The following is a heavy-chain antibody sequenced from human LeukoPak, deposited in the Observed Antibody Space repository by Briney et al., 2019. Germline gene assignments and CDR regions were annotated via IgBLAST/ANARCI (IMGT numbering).Heavy chain of an antibody. Sequence: GGSLRLSCTASELIFTNYAMTWVRQAPGKGLEWVSYISSSGSTIYYADSVKGRFTISRDNAKNSLYLQMNSLRAEDTAVYYCAELGITMIGGVWGKGTTVTISS. CDR2: ISSSGSTI. CDR1: ELIFTNYA. V-gene: IGHV3-48*03. D-gene: IGHD3-10*02. J-gene: IGHJ6*04. CDR3: AELGITMIGGV.